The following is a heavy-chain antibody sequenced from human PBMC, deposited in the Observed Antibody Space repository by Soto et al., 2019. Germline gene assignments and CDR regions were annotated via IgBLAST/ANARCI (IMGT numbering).Heavy chain of an antibody. D-gene: IGHD3-22*01. Sequence: GGSLRLSCAASGFTFGSYAMTWVRQAPGKGLEWVSVISGSGANTYYADSVKGRFTISRDNSKNTLFLQMKSLRAEDTAVYYCAKQVDHYDTNGYYLGYYFDHWGQGTLVTVSS. CDR2: ISGSGANT. V-gene: IGHV3-23*01. J-gene: IGHJ4*02. CDR3: AKQVDHYDTNGYYLGYYFDH. CDR1: GFTFGSYA.